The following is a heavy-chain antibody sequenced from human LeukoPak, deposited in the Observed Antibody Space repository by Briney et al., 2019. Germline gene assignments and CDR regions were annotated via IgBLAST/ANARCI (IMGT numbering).Heavy chain of an antibody. CDR1: GYTFTSYY. J-gene: IGHJ4*02. CDR2: INPSGGST. D-gene: IGHD3-3*01. V-gene: IGHV1-46*03. CDR3: ARGAIIYDFWSGYLVGYFDY. Sequence: GASVKVSCKASGYTFTSYYMHWVRQAPGQGLEWMGIINPSGGSTSYAQKFQGRVTMTRTTSTSTVYMELSSLRSEDTAVYYCARGAIIYDFWSGYLVGYFDYWGQGTLVTVSS.